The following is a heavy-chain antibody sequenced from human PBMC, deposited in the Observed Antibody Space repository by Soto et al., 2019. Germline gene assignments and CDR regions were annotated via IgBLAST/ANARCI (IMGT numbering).Heavy chain of an antibody. V-gene: IGHV4-59*08. CDR3: ARLDDLWNWFDP. J-gene: IGHJ5*02. Sequence: PSETLSLTCTVSGGSISSYYWSWIRQPPGKGLEWIGYIYYSGSTNYNPSLKSRVTISVDTSKNQFSLKLSSVTAADTAVYYCARLDDLWNWFDPWGQGTLVTVSS. CDR2: IYYSGST. D-gene: IGHD1-1*01. CDR1: GGSISSYY.